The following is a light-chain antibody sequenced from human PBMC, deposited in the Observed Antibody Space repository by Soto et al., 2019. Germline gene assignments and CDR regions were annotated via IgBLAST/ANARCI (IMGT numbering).Light chain of an antibody. Sequence: QPVLTQSPCASASLGASVKLTCTLSSGHSSYATAWHQQQPEKGPRYLMKLNSDGSHSKGDGIPDRFSGSSSGAERYLTISILQSEDEADYYCQGWGTGVVFGGGTKLTVL. CDR2: LNSDGSH. V-gene: IGLV4-69*01. CDR1: SGHSSYA. J-gene: IGLJ2*01. CDR3: QGWGTGVV.